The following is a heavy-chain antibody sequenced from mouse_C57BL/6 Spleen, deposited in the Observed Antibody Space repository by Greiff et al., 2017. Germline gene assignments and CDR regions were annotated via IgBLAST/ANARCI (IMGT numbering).Heavy chain of an antibody. V-gene: IGHV1-42*01. CDR1: GYSFTSYY. J-gene: IGHJ4*01. D-gene: IGHD2-4*01. Sequence: VQLQQPGPELVKPGASVKISCKASGYSFTSYYMNWVKQSPETSLEWIGEINPNTGGTTYNQKFKTKATLTVDKTSSTDYMQLKSLTSDASAAYYCARGDYDGGPSYARDYWGQGTSVTVSS. CDR2: INPNTGGT. CDR3: ARGDYDGGPSYARDY.